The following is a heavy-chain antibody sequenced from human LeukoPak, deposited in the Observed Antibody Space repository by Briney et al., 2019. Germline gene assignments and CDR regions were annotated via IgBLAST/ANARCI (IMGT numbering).Heavy chain of an antibody. CDR2: IYYSGST. CDR1: GGSISSSSYY. D-gene: IGHD2-15*01. Sequence: PSETLSLTCTVSGGSISSSSYYWGWIHQPPGKGLEWIGSIYYSGSTYYNPSLKSRVTISVDTSKNQFSLKLSSVTAADTAVYYCATGLGYCSGGSCYSGFTQAPLDYWGQGTLVTVSS. J-gene: IGHJ4*02. CDR3: ATGLGYCSGGSCYSGFTQAPLDY. V-gene: IGHV4-39*01.